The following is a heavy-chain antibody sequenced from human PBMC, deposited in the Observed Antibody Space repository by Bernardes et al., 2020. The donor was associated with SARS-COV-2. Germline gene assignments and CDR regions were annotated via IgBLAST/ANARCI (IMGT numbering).Heavy chain of an antibody. CDR3: TTYKDPRVATRRFDC. J-gene: IGHJ4*02. D-gene: IGHD1-1*01. V-gene: IGHV3-15*01. CDR1: GFSFSGTW. CDR2: IKANIDDGTV. Sequence: GGSLRLSCAASGFSFSGTWMNWVRQAPGKGLEWVGRIKANIDDGTVDYAAAVKGRFTISRDDSKNMVFLQMNSLKTEDTAVYYCTTYKDPRVATRRFDCWGQGTLVTVSS.